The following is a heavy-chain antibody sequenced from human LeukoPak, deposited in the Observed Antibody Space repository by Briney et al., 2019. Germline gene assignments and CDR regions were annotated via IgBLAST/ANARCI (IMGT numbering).Heavy chain of an antibody. Sequence: SETLSLTCTVSGGSISSSSSYYWGWIRQPPGKGLEWIGSIYYNGSTYDNPSLKSRVTISVDTSKNQFSLKLSSVTAADTAVYYCARDGIYRSSSFWFDPWGQGTLVTVSS. CDR3: ARDGIYRSSSFWFDP. V-gene: IGHV4-39*07. CDR2: IYYNGST. D-gene: IGHD6-6*01. CDR1: GGSISSSSSYY. J-gene: IGHJ5*02.